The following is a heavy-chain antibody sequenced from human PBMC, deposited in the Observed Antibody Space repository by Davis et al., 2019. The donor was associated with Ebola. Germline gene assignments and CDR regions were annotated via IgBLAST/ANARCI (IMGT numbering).Heavy chain of an antibody. CDR3: TRQEEGGSGS. CDR2: IWYDGSNK. D-gene: IGHD3-10*01. Sequence: PGGSLRLSCAASGFTFSSYGMHWVRQAPGKGLEWVAVIWYDGSNKYYADSVKGRFTISRDNSKNTLYLQMNSLKTEDTAVYYCTRQEEGGSGSWGQGTLVTVSS. J-gene: IGHJ5*02. V-gene: IGHV3-33*01. CDR1: GFTFSSYG.